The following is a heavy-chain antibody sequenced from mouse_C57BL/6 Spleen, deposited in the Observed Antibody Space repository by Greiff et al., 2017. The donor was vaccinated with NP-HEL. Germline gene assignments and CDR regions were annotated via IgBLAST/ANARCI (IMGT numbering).Heavy chain of an antibody. Sequence: EVKLMESGPGLVKPSQSLSLTCSVTGYSITSGYYWNWIRQFPGNKLEWMGYISYDGSNNYNPSLKNRISITRDTSKNQFFLKLNSVTTEDTATYYCASDGRLRRGGGHAMDYWGQGTSVTVSS. J-gene: IGHJ4*01. CDR3: ASDGRLRRGGGHAMDY. CDR1: GYSITSGYY. CDR2: ISYDGSN. D-gene: IGHD2-4*01. V-gene: IGHV3-6*01.